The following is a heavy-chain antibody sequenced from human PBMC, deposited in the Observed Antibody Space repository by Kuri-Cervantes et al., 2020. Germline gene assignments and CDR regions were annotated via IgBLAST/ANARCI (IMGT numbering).Heavy chain of an antibody. D-gene: IGHD3-3*01. J-gene: IGHJ6*02. CDR1: GSTFGSYG. CDR2: ISYDGSTK. V-gene: IGHV3-33*05. Sequence: SQKFSCAAAGSTFGSYGMHWVRQAPGKGLEWVAVISYDGSTKYYADSVKGRFTISRDNSKNTLYLQMNSLRAEDTAVYYCARESADDFWSGYYYYYGMDVWGQGTTVTVSS. CDR3: ARESADDFWSGYYYYYGMDV.